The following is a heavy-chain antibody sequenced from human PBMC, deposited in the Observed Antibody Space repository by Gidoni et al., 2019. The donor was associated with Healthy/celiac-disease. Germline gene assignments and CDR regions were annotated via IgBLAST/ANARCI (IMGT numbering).Heavy chain of an antibody. D-gene: IGHD4-17*01. J-gene: IGHJ4*02. CDR3: AKVRAYGDVGDFYDY. CDR2: ISGSGGST. CDR1: GFTFSSYA. Sequence: EVQLLESGGGLVQPGGSLSLACAASGFTFSSYAMSWVRQAPGQGLEWVSAISGSGGSTYYADSVKGRFTISRDNSKNTLYLQMNSLRAEDTAVYYCAKVRAYGDVGDFYDYWGQGTLVTVSS. V-gene: IGHV3-23*01.